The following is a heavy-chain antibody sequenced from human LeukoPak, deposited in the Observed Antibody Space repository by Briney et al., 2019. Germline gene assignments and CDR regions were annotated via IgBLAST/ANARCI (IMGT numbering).Heavy chain of an antibody. CDR2: ISYAGST. J-gene: IGHJ4*02. D-gene: IGHD3-22*01. V-gene: IGHV4-61*08. CDR1: GASFSSGDQY. Sequence: SETLSLTCTVSGASFSSGDQYWNWIRQSPGKGLEWIGYISYAGSTAYNPSLRSRVTISVDTSKNQFSLRLSSVTAADSAVYYCASANFNYYDTSAYNIWGQGTQVTVSS. CDR3: ASANFNYYDTSAYNI.